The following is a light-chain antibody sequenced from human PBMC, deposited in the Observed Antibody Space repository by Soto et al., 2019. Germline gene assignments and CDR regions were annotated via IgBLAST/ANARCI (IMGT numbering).Light chain of an antibody. CDR1: QTITNY. Sequence: DIQMTQSPSSLSASVGDRVTITCRASQTITNYLNWYQQKPGKAPKLLIYAASTLLRGVPSRFTGGGSGRDFTLTIDRLQPEDFATYFCQQRYSSPWTFGQGTKVEI. CDR2: AAS. V-gene: IGKV1-39*01. J-gene: IGKJ1*01. CDR3: QQRYSSPWT.